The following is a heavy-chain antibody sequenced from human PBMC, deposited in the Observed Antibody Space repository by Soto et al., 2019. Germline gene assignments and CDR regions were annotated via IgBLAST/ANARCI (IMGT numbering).Heavy chain of an antibody. D-gene: IGHD2-15*01. J-gene: IGHJ6*02. Sequence: EVQLVESGGGLVKPGGSLRLSCAASGFTFSSYSMNWVRQAPGKGLEWVSSISSSSSYIYYADSVKGRFTISRDNAKNSLYLQMNSLRAEDTAVYYCARDRWDCSGGSCYSYYYGMDVWGQGTTVTVSS. CDR1: GFTFSSYS. V-gene: IGHV3-21*01. CDR3: ARDRWDCSGGSCYSYYYGMDV. CDR2: ISSSSSYI.